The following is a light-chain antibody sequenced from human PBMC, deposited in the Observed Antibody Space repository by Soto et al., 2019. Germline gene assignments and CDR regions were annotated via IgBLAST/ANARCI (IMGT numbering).Light chain of an antibody. CDR2: GVT. CDR3: SSFTGGATWV. V-gene: IGLV2-14*01. J-gene: IGLJ3*02. CDR1: SSDVGGHNF. Sequence: QAVVTQPASVSGSPGQSITISCTGTSSDVGGHNFVSWYQQHPGKAPKVLIYGVTNRPSGVSNKFSGSKSGNTASLTISGLQAEDEADYYCSSFTGGATWVFGGGTKLTVL.